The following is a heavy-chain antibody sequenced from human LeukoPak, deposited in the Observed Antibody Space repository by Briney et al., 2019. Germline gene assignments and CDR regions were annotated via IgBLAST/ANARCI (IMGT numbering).Heavy chain of an antibody. CDR3: ARHQSYDFWSGYYRF. CDR1: GFTFSSYS. J-gene: IGHJ4*02. D-gene: IGHD3-3*01. V-gene: IGHV3-48*04. CDR2: ISSSGSTI. Sequence: GGSLRLSCAASGFTFSSYSMNWVRQAPGKGLEWVSSISSSGSTIYYADSVKGRFTISRDNAKNSLYLQMNSLRAEDTAVYYCARHQSYDFWSGYYRFWGQGTLVTVSS.